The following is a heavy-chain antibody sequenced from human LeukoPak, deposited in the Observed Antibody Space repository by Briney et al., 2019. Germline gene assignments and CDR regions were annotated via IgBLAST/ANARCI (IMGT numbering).Heavy chain of an antibody. Sequence: ASVKVSRKASVYTFTVYYMHWGRQAPGQGREWMGWINPNSGGTNYAQKSQGRVTMTRDTSISTAYMELSRLRPDDTGVYYCARVSGEQQLALYYYYMDVWGKGTTVTVSS. CDR1: VYTFTVYY. CDR3: ARVSGEQQLALYYYYMDV. J-gene: IGHJ6*03. V-gene: IGHV1-2*02. D-gene: IGHD6-13*01. CDR2: INPNSGGT.